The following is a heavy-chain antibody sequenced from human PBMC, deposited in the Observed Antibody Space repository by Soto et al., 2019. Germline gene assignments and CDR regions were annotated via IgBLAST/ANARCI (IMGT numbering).Heavy chain of an antibody. CDR2: ISYDGSNK. CDR1: GFTFSSYG. CDR3: AKDQGRGSGYDFHY. D-gene: IGHD5-12*01. Sequence: GGSLRLSCAASGFTFSSYGMHWVRQAPGKGLEWVAVISYDGSNKYYADSVKGRFTISRDNSKNTLYLQMNSLRAEDTAVYYCAKDQGRGSGYDFHYWGQGTLVTVSS. J-gene: IGHJ4*02. V-gene: IGHV3-30*18.